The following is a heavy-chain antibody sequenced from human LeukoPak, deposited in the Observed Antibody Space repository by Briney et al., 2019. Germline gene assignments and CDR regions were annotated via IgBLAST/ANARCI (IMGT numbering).Heavy chain of an antibody. Sequence: GGSLRLSCAASGFTFSSYSMNWVRQAPGKGLEWVSYISSSSSTIYYADSVKGRFTISRDNAKNSLYLQMNSLRDEDTAVYYCARDEYSSGWYFGYFDYWGQGTLVTASS. CDR2: ISSSSSTI. D-gene: IGHD6-19*01. CDR1: GFTFSSYS. V-gene: IGHV3-48*02. J-gene: IGHJ4*02. CDR3: ARDEYSSGWYFGYFDY.